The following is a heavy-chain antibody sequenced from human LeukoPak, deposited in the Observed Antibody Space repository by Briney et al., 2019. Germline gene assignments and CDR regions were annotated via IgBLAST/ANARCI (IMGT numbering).Heavy chain of an antibody. V-gene: IGHV4-34*01. Sequence: PSETLSLTCAVYGGSFSGYYWTWIRQPPGKGLEWIGEINHSGSTNYNPSLKSRVTISVDTSKSQFSLKLSSVTAADTAIYFCARRGLRFLESVKYSWFDPWSQGTLVTVSS. CDR2: INHSGST. CDR1: GGSFSGYY. D-gene: IGHD3-3*01. CDR3: ARRGLRFLESVKYSWFDP. J-gene: IGHJ5*02.